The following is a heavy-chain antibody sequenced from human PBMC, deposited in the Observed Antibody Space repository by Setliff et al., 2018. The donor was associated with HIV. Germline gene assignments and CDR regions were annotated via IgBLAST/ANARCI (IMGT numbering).Heavy chain of an antibody. J-gene: IGHJ4*02. CDR1: GFTFNDYT. CDR2: IRWDGGIT. V-gene: IGHV3-43*01. D-gene: IGHD3-10*01. Sequence: PGGSLRLSCAASGFTFNDYTMHWVRQAPGKGLEWVSLIRWDGGITYYADSVKGRSTISRDNSKNTLYLQMNSLRVEDTAVYYCARSYHYGSGSPRTLGYWGQGTLVTVSS. CDR3: ARSYHYGSGSPRTLGY.